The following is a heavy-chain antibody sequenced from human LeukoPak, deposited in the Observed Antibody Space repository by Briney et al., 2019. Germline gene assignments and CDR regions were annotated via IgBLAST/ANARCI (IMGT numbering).Heavy chain of an antibody. J-gene: IGHJ4*02. CDR1: GFTFSTNAMN. D-gene: IGHD3-22*01. Sequence: KPGGSLRLSCAASGFTFSTNAMNWVRQAPGKGLEWIGSIYYSGSTYYNPSLKSRVTISVDTSKNQFSLKLSSVTAADTAVYYCARGMFSTMIVVVIRGTFDYWGQGTLVTVSS. CDR2: IYYSGST. V-gene: IGHV4-39*01. CDR3: ARGMFSTMIVVVIRGTFDY.